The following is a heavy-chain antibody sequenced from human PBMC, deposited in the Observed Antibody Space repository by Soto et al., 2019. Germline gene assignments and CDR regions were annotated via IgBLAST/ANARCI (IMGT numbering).Heavy chain of an antibody. CDR3: ARESARWLLSFFDY. V-gene: IGHV3-7*01. CDR2: IKQDGIEK. J-gene: IGHJ4*02. CDR1: GFNFSGHW. D-gene: IGHD5-12*01. Sequence: EVQLVQSGGGLVQPGGSLRLSCGVSGFNFSGHWMSWVRQAPGKGLEWVATIKQDGIEKYYVDSVKGRFTISRDNTKNSLYLQMSSLRADETAVYYCARESARWLLSFFDYWGQGTVVTVSS.